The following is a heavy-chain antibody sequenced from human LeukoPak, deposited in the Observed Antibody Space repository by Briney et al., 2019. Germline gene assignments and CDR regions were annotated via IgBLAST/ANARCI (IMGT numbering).Heavy chain of an antibody. Sequence: SETLSLTCTVSGYSINSGYYWGWIRQPPGKGLEWIGSIDHSGSTHYNPSLKSRLTISVDTSKNQFSLKLSSVTAADTAVYYCAREDTSGYSDYWGQGTLVTVSS. CDR1: GYSINSGYY. D-gene: IGHD3-22*01. CDR3: AREDTSGYSDY. V-gene: IGHV4-38-2*02. J-gene: IGHJ4*02. CDR2: IDHSGST.